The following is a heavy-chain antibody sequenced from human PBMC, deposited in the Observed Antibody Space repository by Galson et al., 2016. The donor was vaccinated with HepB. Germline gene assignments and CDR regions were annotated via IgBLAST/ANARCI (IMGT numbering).Heavy chain of an antibody. V-gene: IGHV1-46*01. CDR3: ARGADSGYDLGDY. D-gene: IGHD5-12*01. Sequence: VKVSCKASGYTFTNYYIHWVRQAPGQGLEWMGIINPTDVITPYAQKFQGRVTMTRDTSTSTVYMELSSLRSADAAGYYCARGADSGYDLGDYWGQGTLVTVSS. CDR1: GYTFTNYY. CDR2: INPTDVIT. J-gene: IGHJ4*02.